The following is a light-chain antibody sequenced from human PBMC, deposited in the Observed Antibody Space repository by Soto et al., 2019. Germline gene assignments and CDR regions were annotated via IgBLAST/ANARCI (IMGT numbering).Light chain of an antibody. V-gene: IGLV1-40*01. CDR2: GNS. CDR1: SSNIGAHYD. Sequence: QSVLTQPPAVSGAPGQRVTISCVGSSSNIGAHYDVHWYQQLPGTAPKLLIYGNSNRPSGVPDRFSGSKSGTSASLVMSGLQAEDEADYYCQSYDSNLSGVVFGGGTKLTVL. CDR3: QSYDSNLSGVV. J-gene: IGLJ2*01.